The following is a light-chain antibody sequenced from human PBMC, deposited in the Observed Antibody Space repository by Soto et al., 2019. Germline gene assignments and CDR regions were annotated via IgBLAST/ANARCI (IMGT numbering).Light chain of an antibody. CDR1: ETITCSY. CDR2: GSS. CDR3: QQYGSSPIT. Sequence: EIVLTQSPGTLSLSPGERATLSCRASETITCSYLAWYQQKPGQAPRLLIYGSSSRATGIPDRFSGSGSGTDFTLTISRLEPEDFAVYYCQQYGSSPITFGQGTRLEIK. V-gene: IGKV3-20*01. J-gene: IGKJ5*01.